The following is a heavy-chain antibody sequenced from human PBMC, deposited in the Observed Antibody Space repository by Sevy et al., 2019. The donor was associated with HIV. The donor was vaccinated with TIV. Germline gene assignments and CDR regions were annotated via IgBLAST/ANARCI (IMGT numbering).Heavy chain of an antibody. CDR2: IYSGGST. CDR1: GFTVSSNY. V-gene: IGHV3-53*01. D-gene: IGHD3-16*01. Sequence: GGSLRLSCAASGFTVSSNYMSWVRQAPGKGLEWVSVIYSGGSTYYADSVKCRITISRNNSQNTLYLQMNSLRAEDTAVYYCTTQGGRKSHFDYWGQGTLVSVSS. CDR3: TTQGGRKSHFDY. J-gene: IGHJ4*02.